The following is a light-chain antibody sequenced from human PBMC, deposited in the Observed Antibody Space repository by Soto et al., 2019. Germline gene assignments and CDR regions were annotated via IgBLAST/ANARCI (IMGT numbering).Light chain of an antibody. CDR1: SSDVGAYNY. Sequence: QSALTQPASVSGSPGQSITISCTGTSSDVGAYNYGSLCQQHPGKAPKLMIYDVSNRPSGFSKPFSGSKSGNTASLTISGLQADDDADYYCSSYTSSSTPEVFGTGTKGTVL. CDR2: DVS. J-gene: IGLJ1*01. V-gene: IGLV2-14*01. CDR3: SSYTSSSTPEV.